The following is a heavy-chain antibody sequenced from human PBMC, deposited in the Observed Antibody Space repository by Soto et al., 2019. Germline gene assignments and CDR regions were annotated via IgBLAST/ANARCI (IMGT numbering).Heavy chain of an antibody. D-gene: IGHD6-13*01. J-gene: IGHJ4*02. V-gene: IGHV1-8*01. CDR1: GYTFTSYD. Sequence: QVQLVQSGAEVKKPGASVKVSCKASGYTFTSYDINWVRQATGQGSEWMGWMNPNSGNTGYAQKSQGRVTMARNTSISTAYMELSSLRSEDTAVYYCAREHSSRWRFDYWGQGNLVTVSS. CDR2: MNPNSGNT. CDR3: AREHSSRWRFDY.